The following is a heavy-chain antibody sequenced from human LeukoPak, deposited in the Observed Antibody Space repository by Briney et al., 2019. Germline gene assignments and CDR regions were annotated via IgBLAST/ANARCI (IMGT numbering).Heavy chain of an antibody. D-gene: IGHD6-13*01. V-gene: IGHV3-23*01. J-gene: IGHJ4*02. CDR2: ISGSGGDSGGST. Sequence: GGSLRLSCAASGFTFSSFAMSWVRQAPGKGLEWVSVSVISGSGGDSGGSTYYADSVKGRFTISRDDSNNTLYLQMSSLRVEDTAVYYGAKHRSGIAASGSNYWGQGTLVSLSS. CDR3: AKHRSGIAASGSNY. CDR1: GFTFSSFA.